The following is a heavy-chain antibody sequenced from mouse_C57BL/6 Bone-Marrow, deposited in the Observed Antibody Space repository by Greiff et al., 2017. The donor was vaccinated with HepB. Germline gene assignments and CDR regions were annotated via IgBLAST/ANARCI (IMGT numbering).Heavy chain of an antibody. CDR1: GFTFSDAW. Sequence: EVKVVESGGGLVQPGGSMKLSCAASGFTFSDAWMDWVRQSPEKGLEWVAEIRNKANNHATYYAESVKGRFTISRDDSKSSVYLQMNSLRAEDTGIYYCTNYYGSPHWYFDVWGTGTTVTVSS. V-gene: IGHV6-6*01. D-gene: IGHD1-1*01. CDR2: IRNKANNHAT. J-gene: IGHJ1*03. CDR3: TNYYGSPHWYFDV.